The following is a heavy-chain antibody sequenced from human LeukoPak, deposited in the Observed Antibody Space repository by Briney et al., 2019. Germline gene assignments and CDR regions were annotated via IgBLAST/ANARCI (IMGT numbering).Heavy chain of an antibody. D-gene: IGHD6-6*01. CDR3: AKDGGIAARLVDN. Sequence: GGSLRLSCAASGFTFSSYWMSWVRQAPGKGLEWVSAISGSGVSTYYADSVKGRFTISRDNSKNTLYLQMNSLRAENTAVYYCAKDGGIAARLVDNWGQGTLVTVSS. CDR2: ISGSGVST. V-gene: IGHV3-23*01. J-gene: IGHJ4*02. CDR1: GFTFSSYW.